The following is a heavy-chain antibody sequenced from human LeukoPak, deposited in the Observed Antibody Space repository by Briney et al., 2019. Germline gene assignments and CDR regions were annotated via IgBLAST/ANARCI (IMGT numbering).Heavy chain of an antibody. J-gene: IGHJ5*02. CDR2: IHPGRGDT. Sequence: GASVKVSCKTSGYSFTAFYIHWVRQAPGQGLEWMGWIHPGRGDTNYAQKFQGRVTMTRDTSISTAYMELSRLRSDDTAVYYCARGFWGGNWFDPWGQGTLVTVSS. CDR3: ARGFWGGNWFDP. D-gene: IGHD3-16*01. CDR1: GYSFTAFY. V-gene: IGHV1-2*02.